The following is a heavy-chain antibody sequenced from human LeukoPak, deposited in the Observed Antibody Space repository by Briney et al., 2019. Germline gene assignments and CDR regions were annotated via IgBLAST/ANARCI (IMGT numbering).Heavy chain of an antibody. J-gene: IGHJ4*02. CDR1: WYTFTTHY. CDR3: ARARGDYYDSSGYYPLFDY. CDR2: INPSGGST. V-gene: IGHV1-46*04. D-gene: IGHD3-22*01. Sequence: GASVKVSCEASWYTFTTHYIHLVRQAPGQGVEWMGIINPSGGSTSYAQKLQGRVTMTRDTSTSTVYMEMSSLRSEDTAVYYCARARGDYYDSSGYYPLFDYWGPGTLVTVSS.